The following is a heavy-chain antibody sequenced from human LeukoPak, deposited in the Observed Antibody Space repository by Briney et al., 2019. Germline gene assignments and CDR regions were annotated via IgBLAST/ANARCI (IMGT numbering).Heavy chain of an antibody. J-gene: IGHJ4*02. Sequence: ASVKVSCKASGYTFTSYYMHWVRQAPGQGPEWMGIIDPSGGSTSYAQKFQGRVTMTRDTSMSTVYMEVSSLISEDTAVYYCARAKSLYSSGFDYWGQGTLVTVSS. CDR2: IDPSGGST. CDR1: GYTFTSYY. CDR3: ARAKSLYSSGFDY. D-gene: IGHD6-19*01. V-gene: IGHV1-46*01.